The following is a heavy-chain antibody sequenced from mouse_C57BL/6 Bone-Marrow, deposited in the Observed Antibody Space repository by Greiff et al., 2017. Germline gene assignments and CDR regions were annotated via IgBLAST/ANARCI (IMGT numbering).Heavy chain of an antibody. Sequence: EVKVVESGGGLVKPGGSLKLSCAASGFTFSSYAMSWVRQTPEKRLEWVATISDGGSYTYYPDNVKGRFTISRDNAKNNLYLQMSHLKSEDTAMYYCARGWSAWFAYWGQGTLVTVSA. CDR3: ARGWSAWFAY. V-gene: IGHV5-4*03. J-gene: IGHJ3*01. CDR1: GFTFSSYA. CDR2: ISDGGSYT.